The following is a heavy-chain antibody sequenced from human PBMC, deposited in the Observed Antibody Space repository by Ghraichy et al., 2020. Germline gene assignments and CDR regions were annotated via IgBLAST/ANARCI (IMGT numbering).Heavy chain of an antibody. J-gene: IGHJ6*02. Sequence: SCAASEFSFSAFAMHWVRQAPGKGLEWVALISYDGSNKYYADSVKGRFAISRDNSKYTLYLQMNSLRAEDTAVYYCAKEGGTYFDSYYYGLNVWGQGTTVTVSS. CDR2: ISYDGSNK. CDR1: EFSFSAFA. D-gene: IGHD1-26*01. CDR3: AKEGGTYFDSYYYGLNV. V-gene: IGHV3-30*18.